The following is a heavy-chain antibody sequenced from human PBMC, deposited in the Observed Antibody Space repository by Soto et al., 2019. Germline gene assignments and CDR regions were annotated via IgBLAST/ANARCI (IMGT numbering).Heavy chain of an antibody. J-gene: IGHJ5*02. D-gene: IGHD6-19*01. CDR1: GGSISSSNSY. Sequence: PSETLSLTCTISGGSISSSNSYWGWIRQPPGKGLEWLGYIYYSGRTNYNPSLKSRVTISLDKSKSQFSLRLISVTAADTAVYYCTREQSDDNYFDPWGQGTLVTVSS. CDR2: IYYSGRT. CDR3: TREQSDDNYFDP. V-gene: IGHV4-61*05.